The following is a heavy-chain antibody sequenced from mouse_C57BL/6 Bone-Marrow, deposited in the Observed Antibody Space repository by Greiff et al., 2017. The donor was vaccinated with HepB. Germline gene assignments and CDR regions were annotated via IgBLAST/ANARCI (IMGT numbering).Heavy chain of an antibody. V-gene: IGHV14-3*01. CDR2: IDPANGNT. D-gene: IGHD2-3*01. CDR1: VFNIQNTY. J-gene: IGHJ2*01. Sequence: EVQLQESVAELVRPGASVKLSCTASVFNIQNTYMHWVKQRPEQGLEWIGRIDPANGNTKYAPKFQGKATITADTSSNTAYLQLSSLTSEDTAIYYCARRLLQGYWGQGTTLTVSS. CDR3: ARRLLQGY.